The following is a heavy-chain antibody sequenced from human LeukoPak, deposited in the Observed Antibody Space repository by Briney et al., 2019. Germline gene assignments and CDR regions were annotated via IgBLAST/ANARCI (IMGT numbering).Heavy chain of an antibody. CDR2: IYYSGST. CDR3: ARGSSHNPY. D-gene: IGHD2-15*01. CDR1: GGSISSSSYY. V-gene: IGHV4-39*07. J-gene: IGHJ4*02. Sequence: SETLSLTCTVSGGSISSSSYYWGWIRQPPGKGLEWIGSIYYSGSTYYNPSLKSRVTISVDTSKNQFSLKLSSVTAADTAVYYCARGSSHNPYWGQGTLVTVSS.